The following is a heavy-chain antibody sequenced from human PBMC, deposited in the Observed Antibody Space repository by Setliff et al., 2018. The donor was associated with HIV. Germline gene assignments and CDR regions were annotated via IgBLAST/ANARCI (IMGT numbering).Heavy chain of an antibody. V-gene: IGHV3-30*04. CDR3: ARDLPRSYYYGSGSMGFDY. CDR2: ISYDGSNK. D-gene: IGHD3-10*01. Sequence: GSLRLSCAASGFTFSSYAMHWVRQAPGKGLEWVAVISYDGSNKYYADSVKGRFTISRDNSKNTLYLQMNSLRAEDTAVYYCARDLPRSYYYGSGSMGFDYWGQGTLVTVSS. CDR1: GFTFSSYA. J-gene: IGHJ4*02.